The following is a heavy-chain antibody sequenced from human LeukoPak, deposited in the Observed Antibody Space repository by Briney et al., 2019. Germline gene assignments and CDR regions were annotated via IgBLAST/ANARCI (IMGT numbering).Heavy chain of an antibody. J-gene: IGHJ6*03. CDR3: ARGMYSSSSTYYYYYMDV. Sequence: SETLSLTCTVSGGSISSSTYYWGWIRQPPGKGLEWIGNIYYRGSTYYNPSLKSRVTISVDTSKNQFSLKLSSVTAADTAVYYCARGMYSSSSTYYYYYMDVWGKGTTVTVSS. CDR2: IYYRGST. D-gene: IGHD6-6*01. CDR1: GGSISSSTYY. V-gene: IGHV4-39*07.